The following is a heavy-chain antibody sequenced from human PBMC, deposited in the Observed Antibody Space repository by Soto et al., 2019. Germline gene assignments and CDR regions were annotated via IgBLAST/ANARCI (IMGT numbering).Heavy chain of an antibody. CDR2: INHSGST. CDR3: ARECVRGVIITWVGWFDP. V-gene: IGHV4-34*01. CDR1: GGSFSGYY. Sequence: PSETLSLTCAVYGGSFSGYYWSWIRRPPGKGLEWIGEINHSGSTNYNPSLKSRVTISVDTSKNQFSLKLSSVTAADTAVYYCARECVRGVIITWVGWFDPWGQGTLVTVSS. D-gene: IGHD3-10*02. J-gene: IGHJ5*02.